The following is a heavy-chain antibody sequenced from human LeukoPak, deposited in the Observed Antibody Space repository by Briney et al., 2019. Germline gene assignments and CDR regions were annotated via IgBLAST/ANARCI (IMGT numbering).Heavy chain of an antibody. Sequence: SVQVSCKASGGTFSSYAISWVRQAPGQGLEWMGGTIPIFGTANYAQKFQGRVTITADESTSTAYMELSSLRSEDTAVYYCAIAARLVYNWFDPWGQGTLVTVSS. CDR2: TIPIFGTA. CDR1: GGTFSSYA. CDR3: AIAARLVYNWFDP. J-gene: IGHJ5*02. D-gene: IGHD6-6*01. V-gene: IGHV1-69*13.